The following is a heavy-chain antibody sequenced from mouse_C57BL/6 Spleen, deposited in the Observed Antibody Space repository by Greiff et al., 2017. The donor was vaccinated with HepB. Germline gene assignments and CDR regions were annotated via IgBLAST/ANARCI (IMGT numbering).Heavy chain of an antibody. CDR3: ARSGYYGIPYYFDY. V-gene: IGHV1-26*01. D-gene: IGHD1-1*01. Sequence: VQLQQSGPELVKPGASVKISCKASGYTFTDYYMNWVKQSHGKSLEWIGDINPNNGGTSYNQKFKGKATLTVDKSSSTAYMELRSLTSEDSAVYYCARSGYYGIPYYFDYWGQGTTLTVSS. J-gene: IGHJ2*01. CDR2: INPNNGGT. CDR1: GYTFTDYY.